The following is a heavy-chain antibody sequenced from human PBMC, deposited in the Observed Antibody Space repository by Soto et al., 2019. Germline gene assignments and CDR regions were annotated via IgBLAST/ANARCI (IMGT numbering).Heavy chain of an antibody. CDR2: IYPGDSDT. Sequence: TAESLKISCRGSGYIFTSYWICCLRQMPGKGLEWMGIIYPGDSDTRYSPSFQGQVTISADKSISTAYLQWSSLKASDTAMYYCARRASDYDYFDYWGQGTLVTVSS. V-gene: IGHV5-51*03. CDR3: ARRASDYDYFDY. CDR1: GYIFTSYW. J-gene: IGHJ4*02. D-gene: IGHD4-17*01.